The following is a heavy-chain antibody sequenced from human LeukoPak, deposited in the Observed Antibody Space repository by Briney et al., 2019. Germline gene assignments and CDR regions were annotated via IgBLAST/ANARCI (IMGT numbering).Heavy chain of an antibody. D-gene: IGHD1-26*01. V-gene: IGHV6-1*01. J-gene: IGHJ4*02. CDR1: GDSFSSNSVA. Sequence: SQTLSLTCAISGDSFSSNSVAWNWIRQSPSRGLEWLGSTYYRSKSYNDYALSVKSRITINPDTSKNQFSLQLNSVTPEDTAVYYCARDRGSLRYYFDYWGQGTLVTVSS. CDR3: ARDRGSLRYYFDY. CDR2: TYYRSKSYN.